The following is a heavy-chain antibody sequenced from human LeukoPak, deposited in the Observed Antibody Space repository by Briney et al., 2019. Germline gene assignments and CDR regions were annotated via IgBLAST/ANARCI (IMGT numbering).Heavy chain of an antibody. V-gene: IGHV3-48*01. CDR2: IPGGSGAI. D-gene: IGHD3-22*01. Sequence: GGSLRLSCAASGFTFSNYRMNWVRQAPGKGPEWVSSIPGGSGAIYYADSVKGRFTISRDSAKSSLYLQMNSLRAEDTAVYYCARDRRSWTYYYDSSGPSDAFDIWGQGTMVTVSS. J-gene: IGHJ3*02. CDR3: ARDRRSWTYYYDSSGPSDAFDI. CDR1: GFTFSNYR.